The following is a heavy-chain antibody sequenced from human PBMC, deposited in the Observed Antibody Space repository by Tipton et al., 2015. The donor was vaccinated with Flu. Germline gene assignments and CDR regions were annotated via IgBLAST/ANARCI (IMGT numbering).Heavy chain of an antibody. CDR3: ASLYNFGWYPFDY. V-gene: IGHV4-38-2*02. CDR2: TYLGGST. J-gene: IGHJ4*02. Sequence: TLSLTCTVSNYSISSGHYWGWIRQPPGKGLEWIGSTYLGGSTYYKPSLKSRVTISMDTSKNQFSLKLTSVTAADTAVYYCASLYNFGWYPFDYWGQGTLVTVSS. D-gene: IGHD6-19*01. CDR1: NYSISSGHY.